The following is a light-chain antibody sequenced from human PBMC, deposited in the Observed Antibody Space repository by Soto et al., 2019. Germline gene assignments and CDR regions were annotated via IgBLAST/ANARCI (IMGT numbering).Light chain of an antibody. CDR3: QQRSNWPAT. CDR2: DAS. V-gene: IGKV3-11*01. Sequence: EIVMTQSPATLSVSPGERATLSCRASQSVSRYLAWYQQKPGQAPRLLIYDASNRATGIPARFSGSGSGTDFTLTISSLAPEDFAVYYCQQRSNWPATFGQGTRLEIK. CDR1: QSVSRY. J-gene: IGKJ5*01.